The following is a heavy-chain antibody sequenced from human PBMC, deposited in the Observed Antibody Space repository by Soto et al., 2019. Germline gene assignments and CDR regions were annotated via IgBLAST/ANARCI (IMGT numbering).Heavy chain of an antibody. CDR2: ISGSGDSA. D-gene: IGHD5-18*01. CDR3: AMGYSYAPFDP. J-gene: IGHJ5*02. Sequence: PGGSLRLSIATAGFTFSSYAISWVRQAPGKGLEWVSGISGSGDSAYYADSVKGRFTISRDNSKNTLFLQMNSLRAEDTAVYYCAMGYSYAPFDPWGQGTLVTVSS. CDR1: GFTFSSYA. V-gene: IGHV3-23*01.